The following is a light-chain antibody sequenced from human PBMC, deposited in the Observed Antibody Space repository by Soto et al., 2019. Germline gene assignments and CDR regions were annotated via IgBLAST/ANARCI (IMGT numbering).Light chain of an antibody. J-gene: IGLJ2*01. Sequence: QSVLTQPAFVSGSPGRSVTISCTGTSTDVGGFNYVSWYQHLPGRAPKLIIYDVTNRPSGISYRFSASKSGRTASLTISGPQAENEADYYCSPYSTSTPHVFFGGGPQLTVL. CDR1: STDVGGFNY. CDR2: DVT. V-gene: IGLV2-14*03. CDR3: SPYSTSTPHVF.